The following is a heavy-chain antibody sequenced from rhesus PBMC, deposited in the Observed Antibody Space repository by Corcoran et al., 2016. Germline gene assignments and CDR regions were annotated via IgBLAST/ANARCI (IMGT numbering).Heavy chain of an antibody. J-gene: IGHJ4*01. V-gene: IGHV4-127*01. CDR1: GYSISSGYG. Sequence: QVQLQESGPGLVKPSETLSLTCAVSGYSISSGYGWSWIRQPPGKGLEGIGYIGGRRSSTNSNPTLKSRVTISKDTSKNQFSLKLSSVTAGDTAGYYGARGFDYGTYWGQGVLVTVSS. D-gene: IGHD4-29*01. CDR2: IGGRRSST. CDR3: ARGFDYGTY.